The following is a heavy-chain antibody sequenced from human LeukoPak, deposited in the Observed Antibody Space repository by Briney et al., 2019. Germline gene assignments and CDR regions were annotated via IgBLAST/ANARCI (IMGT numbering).Heavy chain of an antibody. CDR3: ARGEHHYDSSAYYYFDY. CDR2: ISDSSGNT. Sequence: GGSLRLSCAASGFTFSNYAMSWVRQAPGKGLEWVSAISDSSGNTYCADSVKGRFTISRDNSKNTLYLQMNSLRAEDTAVYYCARGEHHYDSSAYYYFDYWGQGTLVTVSS. CDR1: GFTFSNYA. D-gene: IGHD3-22*01. V-gene: IGHV3-23*01. J-gene: IGHJ4*02.